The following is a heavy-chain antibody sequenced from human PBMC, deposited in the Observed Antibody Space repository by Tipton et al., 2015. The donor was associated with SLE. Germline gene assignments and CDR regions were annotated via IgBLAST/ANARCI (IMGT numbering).Heavy chain of an antibody. D-gene: IGHD1-1*01. Sequence: SLRLSCAASGFTFSSYGMHWVRQAPGKGLEWVAFIRYDGSNKYYADSVKGRFTISRDNSKNTLYLQMNSLRVGDTAVYYCAKDLDNDYGMDVWGQGTTVTVSS. J-gene: IGHJ6*02. CDR2: IRYDGSNK. V-gene: IGHV3-30*02. CDR1: GFTFSSYG. CDR3: AKDLDNDYGMDV.